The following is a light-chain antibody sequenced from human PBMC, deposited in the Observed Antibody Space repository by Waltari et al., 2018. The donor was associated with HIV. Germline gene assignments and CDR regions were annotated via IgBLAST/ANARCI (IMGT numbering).Light chain of an antibody. CDR2: EVS. CDR3: CSYRQITMLV. CDR1: TNAVGSYKY. V-gene: IGLV2-14*01. Sequence: QSALTQPASVSGSPGQSITISCTGSTNAVGSYKYVSWYQHHSGKAPKLIIYEVSHRPSGVSDRFSASKSGNTASLTISGLQEEDEADYYCCSYRQITMLVFGSGTKLTVL. J-gene: IGLJ3*02.